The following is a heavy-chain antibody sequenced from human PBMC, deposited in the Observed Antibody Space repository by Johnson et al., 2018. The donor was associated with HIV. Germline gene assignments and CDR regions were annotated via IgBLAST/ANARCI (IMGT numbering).Heavy chain of an antibody. CDR1: AFTVSSNY. Sequence: VQLVESGGGLVQPGGSLRLSCAASAFTVSSNYMSWVRQAPGKGLEWVSVIYTGGRTYYADSVQGRFTISRDNAKNSLYLQMNSLRTEDTAVYYCARGGWGDAFDIWGQGTMVTVSS. V-gene: IGHV3-66*01. CDR2: IYTGGRT. CDR3: ARGGWGDAFDI. J-gene: IGHJ3*02. D-gene: IGHD3-16*01.